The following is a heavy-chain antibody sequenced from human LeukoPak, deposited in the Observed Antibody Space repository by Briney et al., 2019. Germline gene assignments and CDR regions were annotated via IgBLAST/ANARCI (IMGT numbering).Heavy chain of an antibody. J-gene: IGHJ4*02. D-gene: IGHD6-19*01. V-gene: IGHV3-74*01. CDR1: GFTFSTSW. Sequence: PGGSLRLSCAGSGFTFSTSWMHWVRRAPGQGLVWVSRINSDGSTINYADSVQGRFTISRDNAKSTLYLQMNSLGAEDTAVYYCAKDPTIAVAGTGDYWGQGTLVTVSS. CDR3: AKDPTIAVAGTGDY. CDR2: INSDGSTI.